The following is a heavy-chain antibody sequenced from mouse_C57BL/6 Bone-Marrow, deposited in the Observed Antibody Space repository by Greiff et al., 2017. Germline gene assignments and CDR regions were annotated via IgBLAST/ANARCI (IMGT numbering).Heavy chain of an antibody. J-gene: IGHJ2*01. CDR2: IYPGSGST. D-gene: IGHD1-1*01. CDR3: ARGVLRIYYFDY. V-gene: IGHV1-55*01. CDR1: GYTFTSYW. Sequence: QVQLQQPGAELVKPGASVKMSCKASGYTFTSYWITWVKQRPGQGLEWIGDIYPGSGSTNYNEKFKSKATLTVDTSSSTAYMQLSSLTSEDSAVYYCARGVLRIYYFDYWGQGTTLTVSS.